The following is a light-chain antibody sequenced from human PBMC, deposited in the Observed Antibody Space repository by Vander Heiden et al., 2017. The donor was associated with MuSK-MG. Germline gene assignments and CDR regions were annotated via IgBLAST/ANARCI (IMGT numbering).Light chain of an antibody. CDR3: QQFSGWPRT. J-gene: IGKJ1*01. CDR2: GAS. Sequence: EIVMMQSPGSLSVSPGERATLSCRASFSIGINLAWYQQRPGQSPRLIIYGASTRATGIPVRFSGSGSGTEFTLTISSLQSEDSAIYYCQQFSGWPRTFGQGTKVEIK. CDR1: FSIGIN. V-gene: IGKV3-15*01.